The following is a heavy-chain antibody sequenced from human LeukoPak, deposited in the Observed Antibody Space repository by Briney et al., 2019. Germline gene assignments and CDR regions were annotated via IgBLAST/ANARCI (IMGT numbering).Heavy chain of an antibody. V-gene: IGHV1-2*02. CDR1: GYTFTGYY. CDR3: ARGTGYSSSWPPH. CDR2: VTPNSGGT. D-gene: IGHD6-13*01. J-gene: IGHJ4*02. Sequence: ASVKVSCKASGYTFTGYYMHWVRQAPGQGLEWMGWVTPNSGGTNYAQRFQGRVTMTRDTSISTAYMELSRLRSDDTAVYYCARGTGYSSSWPPHWGQGTLVTVSS.